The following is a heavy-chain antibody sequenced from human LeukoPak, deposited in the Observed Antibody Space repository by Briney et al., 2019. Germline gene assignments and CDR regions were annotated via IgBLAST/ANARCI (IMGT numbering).Heavy chain of an antibody. V-gene: IGHV3-11*04. D-gene: IGHD3-10*01. Sequence: PGGSLRLSCAASGFTFSDYYMSWIRQAPGKGLEWLSYISSSGSTIYYADSVKGRFTISRDNAKNTLYLQMNSLRAEDTAMYYCARGVRGLMIATDIWGQGTVVTVSP. CDR2: ISSSGSTI. CDR1: GFTFSDYY. J-gene: IGHJ3*02. CDR3: ARGVRGLMIATDI.